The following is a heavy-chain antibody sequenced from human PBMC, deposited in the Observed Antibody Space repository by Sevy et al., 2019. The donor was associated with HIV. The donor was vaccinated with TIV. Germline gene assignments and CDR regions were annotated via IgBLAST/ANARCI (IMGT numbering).Heavy chain of an antibody. CDR2: IYYSGST. D-gene: IGHD3-22*01. V-gene: IGHV4-39*01. CDR1: GGSISSSSYY. CDR3: ARGAGVVVRVWFDP. J-gene: IGHJ5*02. Sequence: SETLSLTCTVSGGSISSSSYYWGWIRQPPGKGLEWIGSIYYSGSTYYHPSLKSRVTISVDTSKNQFSLKLSSVTAADTAVYYCARGAGVVVRVWFDPWGQGTLVTVSS.